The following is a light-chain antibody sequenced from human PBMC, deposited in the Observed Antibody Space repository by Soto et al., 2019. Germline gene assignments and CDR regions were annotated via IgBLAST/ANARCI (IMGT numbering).Light chain of an antibody. CDR2: LGS. V-gene: IGKV2-28*01. J-gene: IGKJ1*01. Sequence: DIVMTQNPLSLPVTPGEPASISCRSSQSLLHSNGYNYLDWYLQKPGQSPQLLIYLGSNRASGVPDRFSGSGSGTDFTLKISRVEAEDVGVYYCMQALQTPLTFGQGTKVDIK. CDR1: QSLLHSNGYNY. CDR3: MQALQTPLT.